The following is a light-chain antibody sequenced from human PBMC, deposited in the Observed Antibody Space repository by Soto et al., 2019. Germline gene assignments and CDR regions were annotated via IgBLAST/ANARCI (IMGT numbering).Light chain of an antibody. V-gene: IGKV3-20*01. CDR2: AAS. J-gene: IGKJ1*01. CDR1: ETVSTN. Sequence: RVVTHSPATLSVSPLEGATLSFRASETVSTNLAWYQQKPGQAPRLLIYAASTRATGVPVRFSGSGSGTDFTLTISRLEPEDFAVYYCQQYGSSGTFGQGTKVDIK. CDR3: QQYGSSGT.